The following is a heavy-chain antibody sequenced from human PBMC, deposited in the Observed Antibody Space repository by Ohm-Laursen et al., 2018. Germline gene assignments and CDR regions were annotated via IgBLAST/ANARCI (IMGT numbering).Heavy chain of an antibody. CDR1: GFTFSSYA. CDR3: AKDRARGSLFGDFDY. Sequence: SLRLSCAASGFTFSSYAMSWVRQAPGKGLEWVSAISGSGGSTYYADSVKGRFTISRDNSKNTLYLQMNSLRAEDTAVYYCAKDRARGSLFGDFDYWGQGTLVTVSS. V-gene: IGHV3-23*01. D-gene: IGHD3-10*01. J-gene: IGHJ4*02. CDR2: ISGSGGST.